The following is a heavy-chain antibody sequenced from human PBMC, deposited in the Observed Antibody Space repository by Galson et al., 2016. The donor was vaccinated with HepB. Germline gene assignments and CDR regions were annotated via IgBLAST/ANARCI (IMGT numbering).Heavy chain of an antibody. D-gene: IGHD4-23*01. CDR1: GGSINSYY. V-gene: IGHV4-59*01. J-gene: IGHJ4*02. CDR2: ISHSGDT. Sequence: SETLSLTCTFSGGSINSYYWTWIRLPPGKGLEWIGHISHSGDTKYSPSLRSRVYISVDTARNQFSPRLSSVTTADTAVYYCASTYAGNRPFDYWGQGTLVTVSS. CDR3: ASTYAGNRPFDY.